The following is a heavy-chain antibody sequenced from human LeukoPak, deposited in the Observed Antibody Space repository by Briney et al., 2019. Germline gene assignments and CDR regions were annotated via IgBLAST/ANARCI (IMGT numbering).Heavy chain of an antibody. CDR1: GFTFSSYS. CDR3: AKTSFSGNGMDV. J-gene: IGHJ6*02. D-gene: IGHD1-14*01. V-gene: IGHV3-21*01. CDR2: ISSSSGYI. Sequence: PGGSLRLSCAASGFTFSSYSMNWVRQAPGKGLEWVSSISSSSGYIYYADSVKGRFTISRDNAKNSLYLQMNSLRAEDTAVYYCAKTSFSGNGMDVWGQGTTVTVSS.